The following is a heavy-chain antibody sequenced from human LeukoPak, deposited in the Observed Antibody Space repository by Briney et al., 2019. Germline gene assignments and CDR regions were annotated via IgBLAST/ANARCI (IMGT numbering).Heavy chain of an antibody. Sequence: ASVKVSCKASGYTFTGYYMHWVRQVPGQGLEWMGRINPNNGGTNYAQKFQGRVTMTRDTSISTAYMELNSLISDDTAVYYCARDRLETPDIWGQGTMVTVSS. CDR1: GYTFTGYY. D-gene: IGHD6-25*01. CDR2: INPNNGGT. V-gene: IGHV1-2*06. CDR3: ARDRLETPDI. J-gene: IGHJ3*02.